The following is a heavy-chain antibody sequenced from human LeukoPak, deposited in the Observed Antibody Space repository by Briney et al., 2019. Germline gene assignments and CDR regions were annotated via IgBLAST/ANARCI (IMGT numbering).Heavy chain of an antibody. CDR3: ARFDDSSDYSFNTFDY. CDR1: GFTFSSYG. Sequence: PGGSLRLSCAASGFTFSSYGIHWVRQAPGKGLEWVAFIRYDGSNKYYADSVKGRFTISRDNSKNTLYLQMNSLRAEDTAVYYCARFDDSSDYSFNTFDYWGQGTLVTVSS. CDR2: IRYDGSNK. D-gene: IGHD3-22*01. V-gene: IGHV3-30*02. J-gene: IGHJ4*02.